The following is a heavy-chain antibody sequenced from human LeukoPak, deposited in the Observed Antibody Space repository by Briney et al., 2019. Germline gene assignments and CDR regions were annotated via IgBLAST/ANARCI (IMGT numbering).Heavy chain of an antibody. V-gene: IGHV3-23*01. CDR2: ISGSGGST. CDR3: ARDPVLWNDGEDYYYGMDV. Sequence: PGGSLRLSCAASGFTFSSYAMSWVRQAPGKGLEWVSAISGSGGSTYYADSVKGRFTISRDNSKNTLYLQMNSLRAEDTAVYYCARDPVLWNDGEDYYYGMDVWGQGTTVTVSS. J-gene: IGHJ6*02. D-gene: IGHD1-1*01. CDR1: GFTFSSYA.